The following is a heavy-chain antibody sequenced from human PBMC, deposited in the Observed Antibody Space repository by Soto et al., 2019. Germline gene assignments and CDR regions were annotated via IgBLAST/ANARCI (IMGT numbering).Heavy chain of an antibody. V-gene: IGHV3-23*01. D-gene: IGHD3-10*01. Sequence: EVPLLESGGGLVQPGGSLRLSCAASGFTFSSYAMSWVRQAPGKGLEWVSVISGSGDSKYYADSVKGRFTISRDNSKHTLYLQMNSLRVEDTAVYYCAKRAYGSDFDYWGQGTLVTVSS. CDR1: GFTFSSYA. CDR2: ISGSGDSK. J-gene: IGHJ4*02. CDR3: AKRAYGSDFDY.